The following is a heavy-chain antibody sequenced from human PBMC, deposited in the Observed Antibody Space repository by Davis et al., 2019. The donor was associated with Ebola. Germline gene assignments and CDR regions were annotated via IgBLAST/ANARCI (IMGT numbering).Heavy chain of an antibody. D-gene: IGHD3-10*01. CDR3: ARVGGSGSYYNLWLDP. V-gene: IGHV3-66*01. J-gene: IGHJ5*02. CDR2: IYSGGST. Sequence: PGGSLRLSCAASGFTVSSNYMSWVRQAPGKGLEWVSVIYSGGSTYYADSVKGRFTISRDNSKNTLYLQMNSLRAEDTAVYYCARVGGSGSYYNLWLDPWGQGTLVTVSS. CDR1: GFTVSSNY.